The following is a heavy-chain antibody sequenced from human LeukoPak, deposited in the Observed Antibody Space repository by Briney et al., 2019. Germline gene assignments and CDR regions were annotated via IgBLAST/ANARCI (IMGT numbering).Heavy chain of an antibody. CDR3: AGGTRDSGLK. V-gene: IGHV3-48*04. D-gene: IGHD6-19*01. CDR2: ISSSGSAI. J-gene: IGHJ4*02. Sequence: PGGSLRLSCAASAFTFSTYSMNWVRQAPGKGLQWVSYISSSGSAIYYADSVKGRFTTSRDNAKSSLYLQMNSLRAEDTAVYYCAGGTRDSGLKWGPGTSVTVSS. CDR1: AFTFSTYS.